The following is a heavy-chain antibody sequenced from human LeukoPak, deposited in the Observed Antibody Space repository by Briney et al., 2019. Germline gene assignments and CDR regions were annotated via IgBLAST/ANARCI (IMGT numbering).Heavy chain of an antibody. CDR3: ARDSSGYPANLDYYMDV. D-gene: IGHD3-22*01. CDR2: IYSGGST. CDR1: GFTVSSNY. V-gene: IGHV3-53*01. J-gene: IGHJ6*03. Sequence: GGSLRLSCAASGFTVSSNYMSWVRQAPGKGLEWVSVIYSGGSTYYADSVKGRFTISRDNSKNTLYLQMNSLRAEDTAVYYCARDSSGYPANLDYYMDVWGKGTTVTISS.